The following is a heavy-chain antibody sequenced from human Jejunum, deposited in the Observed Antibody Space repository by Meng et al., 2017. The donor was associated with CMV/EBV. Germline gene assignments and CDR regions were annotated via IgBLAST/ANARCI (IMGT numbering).Heavy chain of an antibody. CDR1: GFTVSSDW. D-gene: IGHD3-16*01. V-gene: IGHV3-74*01. J-gene: IGHJ4*02. Sequence: SCAASGFTVSSDWMHGVRQVPGKGLVWVARIDTGGSKTEYADSAKGRFTISRDNVKNTLYLQMNSLRAEDTAVYYCARDLGGGSGYWGQGTLVTVSS. CDR3: ARDLGGGSGY. CDR2: IDTGGSKT.